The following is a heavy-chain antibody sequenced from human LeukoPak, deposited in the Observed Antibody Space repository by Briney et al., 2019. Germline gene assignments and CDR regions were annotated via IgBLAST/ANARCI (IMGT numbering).Heavy chain of an antibody. J-gene: IGHJ4*02. CDR3: ASIAAAGTPRVLRDY. D-gene: IGHD6-13*01. CDR2: ISYTTST. Sequence: SETLSLTCSVSGYSISSGYFWGWIRQPPGKGPEWIASISYTTSTYYTPSLNSRVAISLDTSKNQFSLRLSSVTAADTAVYYCASIAAAGTPRVLRDYWGQGTLVTVSS. V-gene: IGHV4-38-2*01. CDR1: GYSISSGYF.